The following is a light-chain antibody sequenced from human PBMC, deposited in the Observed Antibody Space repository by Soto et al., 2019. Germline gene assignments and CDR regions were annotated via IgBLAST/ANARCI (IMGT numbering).Light chain of an antibody. CDR1: SSDIKSQNY. CDR2: DVA. Sequence: QSVLTQPASVSGSPGQSITISCSGTSSDIKSQNYVSWYQQHPGEGPQLIIYDVAKRPPGVSNRFSGSKSGDTASLVISGLQAEDEAEYYCTSYTSSSTPLVFGGG. V-gene: IGLV2-14*03. J-gene: IGLJ3*02. CDR3: TSYTSSSTPLV.